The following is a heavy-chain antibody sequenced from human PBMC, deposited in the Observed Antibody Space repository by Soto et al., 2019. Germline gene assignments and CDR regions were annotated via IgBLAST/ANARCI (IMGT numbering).Heavy chain of an antibody. V-gene: IGHV4-59*13. Sequence: SETLSLTCIVSGDSLSRNYWSWLRQSPGKGLDWIGYIYDSGSTDYNPSLKSRVTISLDTSNNQFSLRLSSVTAADTAVFYCARSNSGSSRAFDIWGLGTMVTVSS. CDR2: IYDSGST. J-gene: IGHJ3*02. D-gene: IGHD6-6*01. CDR1: GDSLSRNY. CDR3: ARSNSGSSRAFDI.